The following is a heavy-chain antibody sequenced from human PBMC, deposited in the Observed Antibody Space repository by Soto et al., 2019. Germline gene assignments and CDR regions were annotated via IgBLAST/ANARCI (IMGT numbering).Heavy chain of an antibody. J-gene: IGHJ4*02. CDR1: GATFSGYA. V-gene: IGHV1-69*18. Sequence: QVQLVQSGAEVKKPGSSVKVSCKASGATFSGYAINWVRQAPGQVLEWLGRIVPIFETLNYAERFQGRVAITADESTTTGYMELTNLTHEDTAVYYCVVMGNVAVSNPRSFDYWGQGTQVTVSS. CDR3: VVMGNVAVSNPRSFDY. D-gene: IGHD6-19*01. CDR2: IVPIFETL.